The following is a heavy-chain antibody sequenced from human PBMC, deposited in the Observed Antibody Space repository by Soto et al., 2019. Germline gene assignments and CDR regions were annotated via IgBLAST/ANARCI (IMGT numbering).Heavy chain of an antibody. CDR3: ARAGGYSRTTPNPRAYDMDV. Sequence: SETLSLTCTVTGVSISTYYWSWIRQPPGKGPEWIGYIYYSGSTNYNPSLKSRVTISVDTSKNQFSLKLSSVTAADTAVYYCARAGGYSRTTPNPRAYDMDVWGQGTTVTVSS. CDR2: IYYSGST. D-gene: IGHD6-13*01. J-gene: IGHJ6*02. V-gene: IGHV4-59*08. CDR1: GVSISTYY.